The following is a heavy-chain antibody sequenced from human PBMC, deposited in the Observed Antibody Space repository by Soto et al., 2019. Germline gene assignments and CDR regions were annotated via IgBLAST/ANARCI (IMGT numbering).Heavy chain of an antibody. V-gene: IGHV3-73*01. CDR1: GFTFSGSA. D-gene: IGHD3-16*02. CDR2: IRSKANSYAT. J-gene: IGHJ4*02. CDR3: TRHIDYVWGSYRSSFDY. Sequence: PGGSLRLSCAASGFTFSGSAMHWVRQASGKGLEWVGRIRSKANSYATAYAASVKGRFTISRDDSKNTAYLQMNSLKTEDTAVYYCTRHIDYVWGSYRSSFDYWSQGTLVTVSS.